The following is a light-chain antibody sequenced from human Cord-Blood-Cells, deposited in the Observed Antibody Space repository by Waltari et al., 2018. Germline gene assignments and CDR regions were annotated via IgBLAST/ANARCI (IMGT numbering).Light chain of an antibody. J-gene: IGKJ4*01. V-gene: IGKV1-33*01. Sequence: DIQMTQSPSSLSASVGDRVTITCQASQDISNYLNWYQQKTGKAPKLLFYDASNLETGVPSRFSGSGSGIDFTFTISSLQPEDIATYYCQQYDNLPLTFGGGTKVEIK. CDR2: DAS. CDR3: QQYDNLPLT. CDR1: QDISNY.